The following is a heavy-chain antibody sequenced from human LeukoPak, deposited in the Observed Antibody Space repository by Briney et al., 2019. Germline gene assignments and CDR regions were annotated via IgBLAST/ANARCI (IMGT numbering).Heavy chain of an antibody. D-gene: IGHD3-16*01. CDR2: INHNGNVN. J-gene: IGHJ6*02. CDR3: ARGGGLDV. V-gene: IGHV3-7*03. CDR1: GFTFSSYW. Sequence: GGSLRLSCAASGFTFSSYWMNWARQAPGEGLEWVASINHNGNVNYYVDSVKGRYTISRDNAKNSLYLQMSNLRAEDTAVYFCARGGGLDVWGQGATVTVSS.